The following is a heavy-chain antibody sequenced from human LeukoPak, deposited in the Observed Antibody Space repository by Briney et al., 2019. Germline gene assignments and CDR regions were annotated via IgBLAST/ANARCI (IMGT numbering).Heavy chain of an antibody. V-gene: IGHV4-31*03. CDR3: ARYRDSGGRLAFDI. CDR1: GGSISSDGYY. Sequence: PSETLSLTCTVSGGSISSDGYYWTWIRQHSGTGLEWIGYIYYSGTTYYNPSLESRVTLSVDTSKNQFSLRLSSVTAADTAVYYCARYRDSGGRLAFDIWGQGTMATVSS. J-gene: IGHJ3*02. CDR2: IYYSGTT. D-gene: IGHD2-15*01.